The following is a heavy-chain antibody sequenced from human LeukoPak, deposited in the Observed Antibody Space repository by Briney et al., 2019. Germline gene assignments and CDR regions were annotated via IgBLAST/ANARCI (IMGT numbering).Heavy chain of an antibody. CDR1: GGSISSYY. V-gene: IGHV4-59*01. CDR2: IYYSGST. D-gene: IGHD2-2*01. Sequence: SETLSLTCTVSGGSISSYYWGWIRQPPGKGLEWIGYIYYSGSTNYNPSLKSRVTISVDTSKNQFSLKLSSVTAADTAVYYCARDPGGYCSSTSCYPADYYYYGMDVWGQGTTVTVSS. CDR3: ARDPGGYCSSTSCYPADYYYYGMDV. J-gene: IGHJ6*02.